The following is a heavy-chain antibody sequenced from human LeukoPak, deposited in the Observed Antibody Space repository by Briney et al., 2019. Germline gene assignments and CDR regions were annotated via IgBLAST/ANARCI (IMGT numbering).Heavy chain of an antibody. Sequence: GGSLRLSCAASGFTFSRYGMHWVRQAPGKGLEWVAIIWYDGSNEYDADSVKGRFTVSRDNSKNMLFLQMNSLRAEDTAVYYCARDNLADWGQGTLVTVSS. CDR1: GFTFSRYG. V-gene: IGHV3-33*01. J-gene: IGHJ4*02. CDR3: ARDNLAD. CDR2: IWYDGSNE.